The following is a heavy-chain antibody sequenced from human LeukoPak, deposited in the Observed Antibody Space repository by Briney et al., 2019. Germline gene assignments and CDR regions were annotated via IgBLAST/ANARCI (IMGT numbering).Heavy chain of an antibody. Sequence: GESLKISCKGSGYSFTSYWIGWVRQMPGKGLEWMGIIYPCDSDTRYSPSFQGHVTISGDKSISTAYLQWSSLKASDTAMYYCARKQNDFWSGYDGSTYAFDIWGQGTMVTVSS. CDR2: IYPCDSDT. D-gene: IGHD3-3*01. CDR3: ARKQNDFWSGYDGSTYAFDI. J-gene: IGHJ3*02. CDR1: GYSFTSYW. V-gene: IGHV5-51*01.